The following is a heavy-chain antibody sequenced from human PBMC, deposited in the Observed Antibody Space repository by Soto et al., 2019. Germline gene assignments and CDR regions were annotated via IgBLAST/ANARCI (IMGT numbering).Heavy chain of an antibody. CDR3: AREGPKTTVTTLFYY. J-gene: IGHJ4*02. Sequence: SETLSLTCTVSGGSISSYYWSWIRQPPGKGLEWIGYIYYSGSTNYNPSLKSRVTISVDTSKNQFSLKLSSVTAADTAVYYCAREGPKTTVTTLFYYWGQGTLVTVSS. CDR1: GGSISSYY. CDR2: IYYSGST. D-gene: IGHD4-17*01. V-gene: IGHV4-59*01.